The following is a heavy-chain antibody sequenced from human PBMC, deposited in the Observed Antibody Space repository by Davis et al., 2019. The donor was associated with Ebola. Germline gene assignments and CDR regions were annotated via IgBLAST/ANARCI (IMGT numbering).Heavy chain of an antibody. CDR3: ARQDHCNSASCPSYIDS. CDR2: INHSGST. D-gene: IGHD2-2*01. J-gene: IGHJ4*02. Sequence: PSETLSLTCAVYGGSFSGYYWSWIRQPPGKGLEWIGEINHSGSTNYNPSLRGRVTISVDTSKNQFSLKLTSVTVADTAVYYCARQDHCNSASCPSYIDSWGQGTLVTVSS. CDR1: GGSFSGYY. V-gene: IGHV4-34*01.